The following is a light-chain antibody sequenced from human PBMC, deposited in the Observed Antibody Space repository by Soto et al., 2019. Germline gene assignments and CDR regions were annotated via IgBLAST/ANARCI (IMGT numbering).Light chain of an antibody. CDR3: QSYDSSLSGYV. V-gene: IGLV2-14*01. J-gene: IGLJ1*01. CDR1: SSDVGGYTY. Sequence: QSVLTQPASVSGFPGQSITISCTGTSSDVGGYTYVSWYQQHPGKAPKVMIYEVSNRPSGVSNRFSGSKSGTSASLAITGLRAEDEADYYCQSYDSSLSGYVFGTGTKLTVL. CDR2: EVS.